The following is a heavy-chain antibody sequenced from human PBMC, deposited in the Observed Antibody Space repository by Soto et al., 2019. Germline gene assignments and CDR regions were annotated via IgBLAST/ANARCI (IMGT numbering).Heavy chain of an antibody. V-gene: IGHV3-23*01. CDR1: GFTFINYA. Sequence: EVQLLESGGDSVQPGGSVRLSCAGSGFTFINYAMNWVRQAPGKGLEWVSTISGGGDATFFADSVRGRFTFSRGNSKNTVPLQMNSRGVDDTAVYYCARKVVGSTSRPDYWYFDLWGRGTLVTVSS. CDR2: ISGGGDAT. D-gene: IGHD2-21*01. J-gene: IGHJ2*01. CDR3: ARKVVGSTSRPDYWYFDL.